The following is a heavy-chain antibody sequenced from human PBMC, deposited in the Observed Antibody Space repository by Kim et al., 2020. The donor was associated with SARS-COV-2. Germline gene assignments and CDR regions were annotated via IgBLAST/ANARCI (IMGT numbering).Heavy chain of an antibody. CDR1: GFTFSNAW. J-gene: IGHJ6*02. CDR2: IKSKTDGGTT. V-gene: IGHV3-15*01. CDR3: TTPGRYSSSYYYYYGMDV. Sequence: GGSLRLSCAASGFTFSNAWMSWVRQAPGKGLEWVGRIKSKTDGGTTDYAAPVKGRFTISRDDSKNTLYLQMNSLKTEDTAVYYCTTPGRYSSSYYYYYGMDVWGQGTTVTVSS. D-gene: IGHD6-13*01.